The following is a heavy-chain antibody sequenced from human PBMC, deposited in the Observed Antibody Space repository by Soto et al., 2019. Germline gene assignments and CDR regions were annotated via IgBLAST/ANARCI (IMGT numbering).Heavy chain of an antibody. Sequence: SVKVSCKASGGTFSSYAISWVRQAPGQGLEWMGGIIPIFGTANYAQKFQGRVTITADESTSTAYMELSSLRSEDTAVYYCATEEDIVLVPAAISYYYYGMDVWGQGTTVTVSS. CDR2: IIPIFGTA. CDR3: ATEEDIVLVPAAISYYYYGMDV. D-gene: IGHD2-2*01. CDR1: GGTFSSYA. J-gene: IGHJ6*02. V-gene: IGHV1-69*13.